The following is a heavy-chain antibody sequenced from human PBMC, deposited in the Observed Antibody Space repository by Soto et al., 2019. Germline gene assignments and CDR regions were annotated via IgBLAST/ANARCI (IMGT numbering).Heavy chain of an antibody. CDR3: ARDRGGGYYGMDV. CDR2: INPNSGDT. CDR1: GYTFTGYY. Sequence: ASVKVSCKASGYTFTGYYMHWVRQAPGQGLEWMGWINPNSGDTNHAQKFQGRVTMTRDTSISTAYMEMSRLRSDDTAVYYCARDRGGGYYGMDVWGQGTTVTVSS. D-gene: IGHD3-16*01. V-gene: IGHV1-2*02. J-gene: IGHJ6*02.